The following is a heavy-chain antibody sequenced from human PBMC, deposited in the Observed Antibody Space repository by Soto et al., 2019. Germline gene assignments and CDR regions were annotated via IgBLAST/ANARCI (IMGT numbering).Heavy chain of an antibody. J-gene: IGHJ5*02. CDR2: IYHSGST. CDR3: AKEKISTSCCNWFDP. D-gene: IGHD2-2*01. V-gene: IGHV4-30-2*01. Sequence: SQTLSLTCAVSGGSISSGGYSWSWIRQPPGKGLEWIGYIYHSGSTYYNPSLKSRVTISVDRSKNQFSLKLSSVTAADTAVYYCAKEKISTSCCNWFDPWGQGTLVTVSS. CDR1: GGSISSGGYS.